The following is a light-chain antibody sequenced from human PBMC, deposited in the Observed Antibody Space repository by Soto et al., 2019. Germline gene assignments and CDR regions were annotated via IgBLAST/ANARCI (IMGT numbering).Light chain of an antibody. V-gene: IGLV2-11*01. CDR3: YSYAGTYTFV. CDR1: ANDVGGHNY. Sequence: QSALTQPRSVSGSPGQSATISCTGTANDVGGHNYVSWYQQHPGEAPKLLIYDVTERPPGVPDRFSGSKSGNTASLTISGLQTEDEADYYCYSYAGTYTFVFGTGTKVTVL. CDR2: DVT. J-gene: IGLJ1*01.